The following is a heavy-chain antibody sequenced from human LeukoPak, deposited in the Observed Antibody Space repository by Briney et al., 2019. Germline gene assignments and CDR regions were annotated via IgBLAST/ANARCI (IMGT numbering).Heavy chain of an antibody. CDR2: IIPIFGTA. V-gene: IGHV1-69*13. J-gene: IGHJ4*02. CDR1: GGTFSSYA. Sequence: SVKVSCKASGGTFSSYAISWVRQAPGQGLEWMGGIIPIFGTANYAQKFQGRVTITADESTSTAYVELSSLRSEDTAVYYCASLGSGSSRIIDFDYWGQGTLVTVSS. CDR3: ASLGSGSSRIIDFDY. D-gene: IGHD3-10*01.